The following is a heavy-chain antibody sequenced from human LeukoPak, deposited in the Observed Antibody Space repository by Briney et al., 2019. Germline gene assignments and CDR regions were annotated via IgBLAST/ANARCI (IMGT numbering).Heavy chain of an antibody. CDR1: GYTFTSYG. D-gene: IGHD6-19*01. J-gene: IGHJ4*02. Sequence: ASVKVSCKASGYTFTSYGISWVRQAPGQGLEWMGWINAYNGNTNYAQKLQGRVTMTTDTSTSTAYMELRSLRSDDTAVYYCARDKQTYSSGWAQSFDYWGQGTLVTVSS. CDR3: ARDKQTYSSGWAQSFDY. V-gene: IGHV1-18*01. CDR2: INAYNGNT.